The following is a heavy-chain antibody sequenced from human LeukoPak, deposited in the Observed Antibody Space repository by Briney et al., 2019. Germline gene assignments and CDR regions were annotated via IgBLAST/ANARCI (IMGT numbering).Heavy chain of an antibody. CDR3: ARDYTLTLGTTTYFQH. V-gene: IGHV7-4-1*02. Sequence: ASVKVSCKASGYIFDIYAMIWVRQAPGQGLELMGWINTNTGNPTYAQGFTGRFVFSLDTSVSTAYLQISSLKAEDTAVYYCARDYTLTLGTTTYFQHWGQGTLVAVSS. CDR1: GYIFDIYA. J-gene: IGHJ1*01. D-gene: IGHD1-7*01. CDR2: INTNTGNP.